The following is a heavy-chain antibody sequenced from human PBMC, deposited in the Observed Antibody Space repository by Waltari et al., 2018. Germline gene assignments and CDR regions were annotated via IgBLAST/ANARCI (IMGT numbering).Heavy chain of an antibody. D-gene: IGHD3-22*01. CDR3: ARAHDYDSSGYNPTDAFDI. CDR2: IYHSGST. Sequence: QVQLQESGPGLVKPSETLSLTCAVSGYSISSGYYWGWIRQPPGKGLEWIGSIYHSGSTYNNPSLKSRVTISVDTSKNQFSLKLSSVTAADTAVYYCARAHDYDSSGYNPTDAFDIWGQGTMVTVSS. V-gene: IGHV4-38-2*01. J-gene: IGHJ3*02. CDR1: GYSISSGYY.